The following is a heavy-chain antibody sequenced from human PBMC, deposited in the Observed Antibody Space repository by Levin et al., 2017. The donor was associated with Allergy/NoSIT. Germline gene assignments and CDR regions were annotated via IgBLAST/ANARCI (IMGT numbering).Heavy chain of an antibody. J-gene: IGHJ3*02. Sequence: ASETLSLTCTVSGGSISSGDYYWSWIRQPPGKGLEWIGYIYYSGSTYYNPSLKSRVTISVDTSKNQFSLKLSSVTAADTAVYYCARDVDILTGYSGAFDIWGQGTMVTVSS. CDR1: GGSISSGDYY. CDR3: ARDVDILTGYSGAFDI. CDR2: IYYSGST. V-gene: IGHV4-30-4*01. D-gene: IGHD3-9*01.